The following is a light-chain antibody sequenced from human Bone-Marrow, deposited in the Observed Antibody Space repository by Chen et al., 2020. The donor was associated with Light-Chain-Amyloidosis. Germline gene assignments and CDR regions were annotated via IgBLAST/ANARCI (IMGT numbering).Light chain of an antibody. J-gene: IGLJ3*02. V-gene: IGLV8-61*01. CDR3: ALYVGRGIWL. CDR2: STN. Sequence: QTVVTQEPSFSVSPGGTVTLTCGLNSASVSTYYSPSWYQQTTGQAPRTLIYSTNTRSSGVPDRFSGSILENKAALTITGAQADDECDYYCALYVGRGIWLFGGGTRLTVL. CDR1: SASVSTYYS.